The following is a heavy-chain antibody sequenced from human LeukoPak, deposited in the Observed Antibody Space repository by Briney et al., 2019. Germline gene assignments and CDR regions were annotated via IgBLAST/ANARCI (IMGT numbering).Heavy chain of an antibody. V-gene: IGHV3-66*02. D-gene: IGHD1-26*01. Sequence: PGGSLRLSCAASGFTVSSNYMSWVRQAPGKGLEWVSVIYSGGSTYYADSVKGRLTISRDNYKKTLYLQMNSMTVEDTAVYHCARAGTFDYWGQETLVTVSS. CDR1: GFTVSSNY. J-gene: IGHJ4*02. CDR3: ARAGTFDY. CDR2: IYSGGST.